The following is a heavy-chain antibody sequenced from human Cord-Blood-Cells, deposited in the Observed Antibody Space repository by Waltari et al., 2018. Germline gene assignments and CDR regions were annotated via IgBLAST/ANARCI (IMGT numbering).Heavy chain of an antibody. CDR3: ARGEVVVVAATSYYYGMDV. V-gene: IGHV4-59*01. Sequence: QVQLQESGPGLVKPSETLSLTCTVSGGSISSYSWSWIRQPPGKGLEWIGYIYYSGSTNYNPSLKSRVTISVDTSKNQVSLKLSSVTAADTAVYYCARGEVVVVAATSYYYGMDVWGQGTTVTVSS. D-gene: IGHD2-15*01. J-gene: IGHJ6*02. CDR1: GGSISSYS. CDR2: IYYSGST.